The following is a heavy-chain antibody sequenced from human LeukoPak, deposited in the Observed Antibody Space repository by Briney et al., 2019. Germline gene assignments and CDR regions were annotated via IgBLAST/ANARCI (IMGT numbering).Heavy chain of an antibody. V-gene: IGHV1-18*01. J-gene: IGHJ4*02. Sequence: ASVKVSCKASGYTFTSYGISWVRQAPGQGLEWMGWISAYNGNTNYAQKLQGRVTMTADASTSTAHMELRSLRSDDTAVYYCAGEYYYDSSGYQWGQGTLVTVSS. CDR2: ISAYNGNT. D-gene: IGHD3-22*01. CDR3: AGEYYYDSSGYQ. CDR1: GYTFTSYG.